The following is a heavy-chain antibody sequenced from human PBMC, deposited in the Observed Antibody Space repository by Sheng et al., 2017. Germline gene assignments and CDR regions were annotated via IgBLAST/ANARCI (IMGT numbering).Heavy chain of an antibody. Sequence: QVQLVQSGAEVKKPGASVKVSCKTSGYTFTGYYLHWVRQAPGQRLEWMGWINPNSGVTEYTQKFQGRVTMTRDTSISTAYMELTRLRSDDTAVYYCAREYSTTSADYFDYWGQGTLVTVSS. CDR2: INPNSGVT. J-gene: IGHJ4*02. V-gene: IGHV1-2*02. D-gene: IGHD6-6*01. CDR3: AREYSTTSADYFDY. CDR1: GYTFTGYY.